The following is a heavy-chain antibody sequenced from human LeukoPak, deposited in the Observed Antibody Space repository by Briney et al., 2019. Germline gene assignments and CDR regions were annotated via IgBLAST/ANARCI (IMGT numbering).Heavy chain of an antibody. CDR3: AKGSYYDSSGSFYFDY. CDR2: ISGSGDNT. V-gene: IGHV3-23*01. D-gene: IGHD3-22*01. CDR1: GFTFSSYV. Sequence: GRSLRLSCAASGFTFSSYVMSWVRQAPGKGLEWVSGISGSGDNTYYADSVKGRFTISRDNSKNTLYVQVNSLGTEDTAAYYCAKGSYYDSSGSFYFDYWGQGTLVTVSS. J-gene: IGHJ4*02.